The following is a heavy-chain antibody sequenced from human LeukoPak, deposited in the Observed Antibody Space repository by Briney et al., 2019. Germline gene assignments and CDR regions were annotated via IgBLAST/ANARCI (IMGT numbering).Heavy chain of an antibody. J-gene: IGHJ4*02. V-gene: IGHV3-66*01. CDR1: GFSVSYYF. CDR3: ARDGGCTAAGCPSGLFDY. CDR2: IYSGGTT. D-gene: IGHD2-8*02. Sequence: GGSLRLSCAASGFSVSYYFMNWVRQAPGRGLEWVSVIYSGGTTYYGNSVKGRFTVSRDISKNTLYLQMNSLEVEDTAVYYCARDGGCTAAGCPSGLFDYWGQGSLVTVSS.